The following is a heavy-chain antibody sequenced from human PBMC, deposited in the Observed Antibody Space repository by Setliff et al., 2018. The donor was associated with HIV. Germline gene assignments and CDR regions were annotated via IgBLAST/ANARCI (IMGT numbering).Heavy chain of an antibody. V-gene: IGHV4-38-2*01. CDR3: ARHGWSGSYYYPFEY. CDR2: IYHSGST. Sequence: LSLTCAVSGYSISSGYYWGWIRQPPGKGLEWIGSIYHSGSTYYNPSLKSRVTISVDTSKNQLSLRLSSVTAADTAVYYCARHGWSGSYYYPFEYWGQGTLVTVSS. CDR1: GYSISSGYY. J-gene: IGHJ4*02. D-gene: IGHD1-26*01.